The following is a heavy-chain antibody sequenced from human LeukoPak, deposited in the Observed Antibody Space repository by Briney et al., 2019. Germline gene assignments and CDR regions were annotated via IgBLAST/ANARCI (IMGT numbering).Heavy chain of an antibody. CDR2: ISYDGSNK. CDR1: GFTFSSFG. J-gene: IGHJ4*02. Sequence: GGSLRLSCAASGFTFSSFGMHWVRQAPGKGLEWVAVISYDGSNKYYADSVKGRFTISRDNSKNTLYLQMNSLRAEDTAVYYCAREGDYGLPGFDYWGQGTLVTVSS. CDR3: AREGDYGLPGFDY. D-gene: IGHD4-17*01. V-gene: IGHV3-30*03.